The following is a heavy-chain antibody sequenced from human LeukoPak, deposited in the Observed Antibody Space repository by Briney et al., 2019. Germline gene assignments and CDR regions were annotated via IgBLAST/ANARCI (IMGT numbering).Heavy chain of an antibody. CDR1: GGSISNSGYY. CDR3: AKTYYYDPFDY. V-gene: IGHV4-39*01. J-gene: IGHJ4*02. Sequence: PLETLSLTCTVSGGSISNSGYYWGWIRQPPGKGLEWIGNVYYSGSTYYNPSLKSRVTISVDTSKNQFSLKLSSVTAADTAVYYCAKTYYYDPFDYWGQGTLVTVSS. CDR2: VYYSGST. D-gene: IGHD3-22*01.